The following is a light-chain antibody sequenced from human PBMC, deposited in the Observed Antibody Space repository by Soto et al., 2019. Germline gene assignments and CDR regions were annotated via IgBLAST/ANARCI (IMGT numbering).Light chain of an antibody. CDR1: SSNIGAGFD. Sequence: QSVLTQPPSVSGAPGQRVTISCTGSSSNIGAGFDIKWYQQLPGTAPKLLIYANNNRPSGVPDRFSGSKSGTSASLAITGLQAEDEADYYCQSYDSSLSGSVFGGGTKLTVL. J-gene: IGLJ2*01. V-gene: IGLV1-40*01. CDR3: QSYDSSLSGSV. CDR2: ANN.